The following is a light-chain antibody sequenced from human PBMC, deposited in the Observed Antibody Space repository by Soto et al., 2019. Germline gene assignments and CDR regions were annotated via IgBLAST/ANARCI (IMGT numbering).Light chain of an antibody. CDR2: EVS. Sequence: QSALTQPASVSGSPGQSITISCTGTRTDVGGYNFVSWYQQHPGKAPKLIIYEVSNRPSGVSHRFSGSKSDNTASLTISGLPAEDEADYYCCSYVSSKTYVFGTGTKLTVL. CDR3: CSYVSSKTYV. V-gene: IGLV2-14*01. CDR1: RTDVGGYNF. J-gene: IGLJ1*01.